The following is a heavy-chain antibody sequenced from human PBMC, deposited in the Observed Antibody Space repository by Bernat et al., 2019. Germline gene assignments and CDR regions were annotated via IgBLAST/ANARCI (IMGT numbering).Heavy chain of an antibody. CDR3: ARDRQGYDILTGYYMKDYYYGMDV. Sequence: QVQLVQSGAEVKKPGASVKVSCKASGYTFTSYGISWVRQAPGQGLEWMGWISAYNGNTNYAQKLQGRVTMTTDTSTSTAYMELRSLRSDDTAVYYCARDRQGYDILTGYYMKDYYYGMDVWGQGTTVTVSS. V-gene: IGHV1-18*01. CDR1: GYTFTSYG. D-gene: IGHD3-9*01. CDR2: ISAYNGNT. J-gene: IGHJ6*02.